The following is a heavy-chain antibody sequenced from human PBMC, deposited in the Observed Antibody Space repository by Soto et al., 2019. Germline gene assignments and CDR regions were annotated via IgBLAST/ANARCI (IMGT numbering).Heavy chain of an antibody. Sequence: GGSLRLSCAASGFTVSSSYMTWVRQAPGKGLEWVSVIYSGGNTYYADSVNGRFTISRDNSKNTLYLQMNSLRAEDTAVYYCARHPSGTTAGTYYGMDVWGQGTTVTVSS. J-gene: IGHJ6*02. CDR1: GFTVSSSY. V-gene: IGHV3-53*01. CDR2: IYSGGNT. CDR3: ARHPSGTTAGTYYGMDV. D-gene: IGHD1-26*01.